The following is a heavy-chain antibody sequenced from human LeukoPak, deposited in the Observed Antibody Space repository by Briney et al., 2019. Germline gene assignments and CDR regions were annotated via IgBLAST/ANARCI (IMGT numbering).Heavy chain of an antibody. CDR1: GYTFTGYY. CDR3: ARDVPDSSGWYGDWFDP. J-gene: IGHJ5*02. D-gene: IGHD6-19*01. CDR2: INPNSGGT. Sequence: ASVNVSCKASGYTFTGYYMHWVRQAPGQGLEWMGWINPNSGGTNYAQKFQGRVTMTRDTSISTAYMELSRLRSGDTAVYYCARDVPDSSGWYGDWFDPWGQGTLVTVSS. V-gene: IGHV1-2*02.